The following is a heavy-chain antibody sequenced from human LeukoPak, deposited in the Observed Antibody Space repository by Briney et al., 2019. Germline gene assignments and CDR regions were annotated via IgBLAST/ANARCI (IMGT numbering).Heavy chain of an antibody. D-gene: IGHD3-10*01. V-gene: IGHV3-48*03. CDR1: GFTFSDYE. CDR2: TSRSGTTM. CDR3: ARDFYGSGSRFFDY. J-gene: IGHJ4*02. Sequence: SGGSLRLSCAASGFTFSDYEVNWVRQAPGKGLEWVSYTSRSGTTMFYADSVKGRFSVSRDNAKNSLYLQMNSLRAEDTAVYYCARDFYGSGSRFFDYWGQGTLVTVSS.